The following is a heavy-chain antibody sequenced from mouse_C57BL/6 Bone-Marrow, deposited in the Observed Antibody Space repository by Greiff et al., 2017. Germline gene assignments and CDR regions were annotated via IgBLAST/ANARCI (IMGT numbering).Heavy chain of an antibody. D-gene: IGHD2-5*01. CDR3: ARAAVTTRYYFDY. J-gene: IGHJ2*01. V-gene: IGHV1-64*01. CDR2: IHPNSGST. Sequence: QVQLKQPGAELVKPGASVKLSCKASGYTFTSYWMHWVKQRPGQGLEWIGMIHPNSGSTNYNEKFKSKATLTVDKSSSTAYMQLSSLTSEDSAVYYCARAAVTTRYYFDYWGQGTTLTVSS. CDR1: GYTFTSYW.